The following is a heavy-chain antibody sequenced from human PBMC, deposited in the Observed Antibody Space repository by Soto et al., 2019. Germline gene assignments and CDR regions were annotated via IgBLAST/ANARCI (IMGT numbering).Heavy chain of an antibody. CDR2: ISYDGSNK. CDR1: GFTFSSYA. V-gene: IGHV3-30-3*01. D-gene: IGHD5-12*01. CDR3: ARDLEYSGYGRLGFDY. Sequence: GGSLRLSCAASGFTFSSYAMHWVRQAPGKGLEWVAVISYDGSNKYYADSVKGRFTISRDNSKNTLYLQMNSLRAEDTAVYYCARDLEYSGYGRLGFDYWGQGTLVTVSS. J-gene: IGHJ4*02.